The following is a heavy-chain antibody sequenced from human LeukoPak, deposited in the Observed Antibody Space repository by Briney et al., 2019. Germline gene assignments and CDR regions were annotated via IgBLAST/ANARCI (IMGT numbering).Heavy chain of an antibody. J-gene: IGHJ5*02. V-gene: IGHV1-8*01. CDR2: MNPNSGNT. D-gene: IGHD3-22*01. Sequence: GASVRVSCKASGYTFTFYDINCVRQATGQGLEWMGWMNPNSGNTGYAQKFQGRLTMTGNTSITTAYMELSSLRSEDTAVYYCVRAKYDTSDYYRNLFDPWGQGTLVTVSS. CDR3: VRAKYDTSDYYRNLFDP. CDR1: GYTFTFYD.